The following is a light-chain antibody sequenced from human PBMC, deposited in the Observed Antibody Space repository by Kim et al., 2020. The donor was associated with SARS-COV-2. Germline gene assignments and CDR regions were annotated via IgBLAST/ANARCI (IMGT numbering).Light chain of an antibody. CDR2: EVN. V-gene: IGLV2-23*02. Sequence: GQSITISCTGTSSDVGSYNVVSWYQQHPDKGPKLIIYEVNPRPSGVSNRFSGSKSGNPASLTISGLQAEDEADYYCCSYAGSSTFVFGTGTKVTVL. CDR3: CSYAGSSTFV. CDR1: SSDVGSYNV. J-gene: IGLJ1*01.